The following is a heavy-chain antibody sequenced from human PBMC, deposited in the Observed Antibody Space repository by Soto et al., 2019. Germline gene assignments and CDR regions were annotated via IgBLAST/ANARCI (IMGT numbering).Heavy chain of an antibody. CDR1: GFSFSDYA. CDR2: ISESGGIT. D-gene: IGHD1-26*01. V-gene: IGHV3-23*01. CDR3: ATSQGVELVPLATVDWFEP. Sequence: GGSLRLSCAASGFSFSDYAMSWVRQAPGKGLEWVSVISESGGITHYADSVSGRFTVFRDNSKNSLSLRMNSLRDEDTAVDHCATSQGVELVPLATVDWFEPWGQGSVVTVPS. J-gene: IGHJ5*02.